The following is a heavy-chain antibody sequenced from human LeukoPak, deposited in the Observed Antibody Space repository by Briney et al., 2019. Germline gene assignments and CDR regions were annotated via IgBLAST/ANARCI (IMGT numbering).Heavy chain of an antibody. D-gene: IGHD4-17*01. CDR3: ARVGGYGDRSDY. CDR2: IYYSGST. J-gene: IGHJ4*02. CDR1: GGSISSSSYY. Sequence: SETLSLTCTVSGGSISSSSYYWGWIRQPPGKGLEWIGSIYYSGSTYYNPSLKSRVTISVDTSKNQFSLKLSSVTAADTAVYYCARVGGYGDRSDYWGQGTLVTVSS. V-gene: IGHV4-39*07.